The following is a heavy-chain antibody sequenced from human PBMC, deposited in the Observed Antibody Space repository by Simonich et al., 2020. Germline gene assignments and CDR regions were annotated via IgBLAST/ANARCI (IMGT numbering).Heavy chain of an antibody. CDR2: IGYDGSNK. CDR3: ARDRDSGSYFDY. Sequence: QVQLVESGGGVVQPGRSLRLSCAASGFTFSSYGMPWVGQAPGKGLEWVAFIGYDGSNKYYADSVKGRFTISRDNSKNTLYLQMNSLRAEDTAVYYCARDRDSGSYFDYWGQGTLVTVSS. CDR1: GFTFSSYG. D-gene: IGHD1-26*01. V-gene: IGHV3-33*01. J-gene: IGHJ4*02.